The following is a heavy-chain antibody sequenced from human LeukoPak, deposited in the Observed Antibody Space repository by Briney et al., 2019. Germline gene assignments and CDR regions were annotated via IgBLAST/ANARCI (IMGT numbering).Heavy chain of an antibody. CDR3: ARDHRLAATGTRWFDP. CDR1: GFTVSNNY. V-gene: IGHV3-53*01. CDR2: IYSGGST. Sequence: GGSLRLSCAASGFTVSNNYMTWVRQAPGKGLEWVSVIYSGGSTYYADSVKGRFTISRDNSKNTLYLQMNSLRAEDTAVYYCARDHRLAATGTRWFDPWGQGTLVTVSS. D-gene: IGHD6-13*01. J-gene: IGHJ5*02.